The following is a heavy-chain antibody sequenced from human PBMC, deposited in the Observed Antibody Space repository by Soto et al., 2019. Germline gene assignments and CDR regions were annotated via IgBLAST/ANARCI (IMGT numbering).Heavy chain of an antibody. CDR1: GGSISSGGYY. CDR3: ARLGYCSGGSCYIDY. V-gene: IGHV4-31*03. J-gene: IGHJ4*02. Sequence: PSETLSLTCTVSGGSISSGGYYWSWIRQHPGKGLEWIGYIYYSGSTYYNPSLKSRVTISVDTSKNQFSLKLSSVTAADTAVYYCARLGYCSGGSCYIDYWGQGTLVTVS. D-gene: IGHD2-15*01. CDR2: IYYSGST.